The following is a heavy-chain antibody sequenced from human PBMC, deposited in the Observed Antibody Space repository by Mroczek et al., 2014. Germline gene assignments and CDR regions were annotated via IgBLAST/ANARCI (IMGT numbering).Heavy chain of an antibody. V-gene: IGHV4-61*02. D-gene: IGHD3-10*01. CDR2: IYTSGST. CDR1: GGSISSGSYY. Sequence: QVQLVQSGPGLVKPSQTLSLTCTVSGGSISSGSYYWSWIRQPAGKGLEWIGRIYTSGSTNYNPSLKSRVTISVDTSKNQFSLKLSSVTAADTAVYYCARDGRRSGSGSPRWFDPWGQGTLVTVSS. CDR3: ARDGRRSGSGSPRWFDP. J-gene: IGHJ5*02.